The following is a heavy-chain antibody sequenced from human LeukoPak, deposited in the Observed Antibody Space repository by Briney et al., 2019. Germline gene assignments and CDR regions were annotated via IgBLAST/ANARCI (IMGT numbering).Heavy chain of an antibody. CDR2: ISNGGST. V-gene: IGHV4-59*01. CDR3: VKLQPNTGQWAFDI. Sequence: PSETLSLTCTVSGASISSFYWSWVRQPPGEGLEWLGYISNGGSTNYNPSLKSRVTISVDTSQSQLSLKVNSVTAADTAVYYCVKLQPNTGQWAFDIWGQGTMVSVSS. CDR1: GASISSFY. J-gene: IGHJ3*02. D-gene: IGHD1-1*01.